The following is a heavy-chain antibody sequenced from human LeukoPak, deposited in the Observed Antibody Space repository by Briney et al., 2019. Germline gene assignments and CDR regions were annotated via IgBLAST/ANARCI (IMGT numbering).Heavy chain of an antibody. J-gene: IGHJ4*02. V-gene: IGHV1-18*01. Sequence: ASVMLSCKASGYNFTSYGISRVRQAPGQGLEWMGWISAYNGNTNYAQKLQGRVTMTTDTSTSTAYMELRSLRSDDTAVYYCAINDEKAAGDDYWGQGTLVTVSS. CDR2: ISAYNGNT. CDR3: AINDEKAAGDDY. D-gene: IGHD6-19*01. CDR1: GYNFTSYG.